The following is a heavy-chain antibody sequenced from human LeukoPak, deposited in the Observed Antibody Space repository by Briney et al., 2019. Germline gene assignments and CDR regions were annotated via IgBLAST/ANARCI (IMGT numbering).Heavy chain of an antibody. J-gene: IGHJ4*02. CDR1: GGSISTYY. D-gene: IGHD3-10*01. V-gene: IGHV4-59*12. CDR2: IYYSGST. Sequence: KPSETLSLTCTVSGGSISTYYWSWIRQPPGKGLEWIAFIYYSGSTNYNPSLKSRVTISVDTSKNQFSLKLSSVTAADTAVYFCARVATRGSGVFDYWGQGTLVTVSS. CDR3: ARVATRGSGVFDY.